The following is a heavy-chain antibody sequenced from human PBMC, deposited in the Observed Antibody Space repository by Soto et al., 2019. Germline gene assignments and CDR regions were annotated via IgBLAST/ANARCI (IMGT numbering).Heavy chain of an antibody. Sequence: SVKFSCKGSGDNFSRSVISWGRQAPGQGLEWMGGIMPLFGTTNYARKFKGRVTITADESTSTAYMELSSLRIEDTAVYYCARARGTSWYNWFDTWGQGTLVTVSS. CDR2: IMPLFGTT. CDR1: GDNFSRSV. CDR3: ARARGTSWYNWFDT. D-gene: IGHD2-2*01. V-gene: IGHV1-69*01. J-gene: IGHJ5*02.